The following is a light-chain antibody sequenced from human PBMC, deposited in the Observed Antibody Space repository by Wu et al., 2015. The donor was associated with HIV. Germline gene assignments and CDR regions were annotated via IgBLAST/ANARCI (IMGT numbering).Light chain of an antibody. J-gene: IGKJ4*01. Sequence: IQLTQSPSSLSASVGDRVTITCRASQGIRNHLAWYQHRPGKALSLLIYAASTLHSGVPSRFRGSGFGTDFSLTIYGLQPEDFATYYCQQLDDYPLTFGRGTKVDI. V-gene: IGKV1-9*01. CDR3: QQLDDYPLT. CDR2: AAS. CDR1: QGIRNH.